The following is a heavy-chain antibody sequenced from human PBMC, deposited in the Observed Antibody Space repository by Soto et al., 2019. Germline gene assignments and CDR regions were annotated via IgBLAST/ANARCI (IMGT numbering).Heavy chain of an antibody. CDR3: VSQRTPVPSLSYFDY. CDR2: VYYRGRS. J-gene: IGHJ4*02. CDR1: GGSVTNSSYY. Sequence: SETLSLTCTVSGGSVTNSSYYWGWIRQSPGKGLEWIGSVYYRGRSYSKSSVKSRVTISVDTSKNRFSLRLNSVTASDTAVYFCVSQRTPVPSLSYFDYWGPGALVTVSS. V-gene: IGHV4-39*01. D-gene: IGHD2-15*01.